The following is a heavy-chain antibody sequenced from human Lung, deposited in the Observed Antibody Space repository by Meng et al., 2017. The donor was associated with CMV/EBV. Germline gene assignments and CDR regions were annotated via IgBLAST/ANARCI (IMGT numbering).Heavy chain of an antibody. V-gene: IGHV3-11*04. CDR2: ISSSGSIT. D-gene: IGHD1-26*01. J-gene: IGHJ5*01. CDR1: GFTFRDYY. CDR3: ARDSSAVHNWLDS. Sequence: AASGFTFRDYYMTGIRQAPGKGLEWVSYISSSGSITKYLDSLKGRFTISRDNAKNSLFLQMNSLTVEDTAVYYCARDSSAVHNWLDSWGQGTLVTVSS.